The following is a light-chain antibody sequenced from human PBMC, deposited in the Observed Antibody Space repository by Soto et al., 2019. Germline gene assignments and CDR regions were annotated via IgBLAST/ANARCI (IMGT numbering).Light chain of an antibody. V-gene: IGKV1-33*01. CDR1: QDISSN. J-gene: IGKJ1*01. CDR3: QHYDTGPTWT. CDR2: DVS. Sequence: DIQMTQSPPSLSGFVGDRVSITCQSSQDISSNLNWYQQKAGEAPRLLISDVSTLETGVPSRFSGSGSGTDYTLTIASLQPEDTASYYCQHYDTGPTWTFGQGTKVQI.